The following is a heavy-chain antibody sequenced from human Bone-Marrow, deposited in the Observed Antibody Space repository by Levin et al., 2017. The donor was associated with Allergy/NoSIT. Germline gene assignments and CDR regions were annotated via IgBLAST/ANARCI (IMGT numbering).Heavy chain of an antibody. D-gene: IGHD1-14*01. J-gene: IGHJ4*02. CDR2: IKQDGSEK. Sequence: LSLTCAASGFTFSSYWMSWVRQAPGKGLEWVANIKQDGSEKNYVDSVKGRFSISRDNAKNSLYLQMNSLRAEDTAVYYCARDKLQPGGTGSCDCWGQGTLVTVSS. V-gene: IGHV3-7*01. CDR3: ARDKLQPGGTGSCDC. CDR1: GFTFSSYW.